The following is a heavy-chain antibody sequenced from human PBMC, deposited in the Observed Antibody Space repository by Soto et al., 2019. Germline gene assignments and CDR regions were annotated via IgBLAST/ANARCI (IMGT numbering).Heavy chain of an antibody. J-gene: IGHJ5*02. CDR3: ARGPRFLEWFADFDP. Sequence: GASVKVSCKAVGYFFTSYGISWVRQAPGQGLEWMGWISAYNGNTNYAQKLQGRVTMTTDTSTSTAYMELRSLRSDDTAVYYCARGPRFLEWFADFDPWGQGTLVTVSS. V-gene: IGHV1-18*01. CDR1: GYFFTSYG. CDR2: ISAYNGNT. D-gene: IGHD3-3*01.